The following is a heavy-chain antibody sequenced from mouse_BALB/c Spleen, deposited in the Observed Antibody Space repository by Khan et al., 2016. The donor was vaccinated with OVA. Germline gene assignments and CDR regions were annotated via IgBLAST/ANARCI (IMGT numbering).Heavy chain of an antibody. CDR1: GYSITSDYA. J-gene: IGHJ2*01. Sequence: EVKLEESGPGLVKPSQSLSLTCTVTGYSITSDYAWNWIRQFPGNKLEWMGYISYSGNTKYNPSLKSRMSITRDTSKNQFFLQLNSVTTEDTATYYCARIYGGDFDYWGQGTTLTVSS. V-gene: IGHV3-2*02. CDR2: ISYSGNT. D-gene: IGHD1-1*01. CDR3: ARIYGGDFDY.